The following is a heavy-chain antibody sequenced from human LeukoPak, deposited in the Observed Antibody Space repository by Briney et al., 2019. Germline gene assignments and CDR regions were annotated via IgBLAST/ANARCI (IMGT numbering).Heavy chain of an antibody. Sequence: PSETLSLTCAVSGGSISSGGYSWSWIRQPPGKGLEWIGYIYHSGSTYYNPSLKSRVTISVDRSKNQFSLKLSSVTAADTAVYYCARDPYYYDSSGYSHWGQRTLVTVSS. CDR3: ARDPYYYDSSGYSH. D-gene: IGHD3-22*01. CDR2: IYHSGST. CDR1: GGSISSGGYS. V-gene: IGHV4-30-2*01. J-gene: IGHJ4*02.